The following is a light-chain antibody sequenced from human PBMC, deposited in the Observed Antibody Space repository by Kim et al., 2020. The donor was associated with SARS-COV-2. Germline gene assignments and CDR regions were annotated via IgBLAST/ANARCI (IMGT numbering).Light chain of an antibody. V-gene: IGLV2-23*02. CDR3: CSYAGSRV. J-gene: IGLJ3*02. CDR1: SSDVGSYNL. Sequence: SPGQSITISCTGTSSDVGSYNLVSWYQQHPGKAPKLMIYEVSKRPSGVPNRFSGSKSGNTASLTISGLQAEDEADYYCCSYAGSRVFGGGTKLTVL. CDR2: EVS.